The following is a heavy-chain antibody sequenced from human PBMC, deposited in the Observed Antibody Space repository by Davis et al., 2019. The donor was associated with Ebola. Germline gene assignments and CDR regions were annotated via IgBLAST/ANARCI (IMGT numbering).Heavy chain of an antibody. J-gene: IGHJ4*02. CDR2: IYYTGSA. CDR1: GVSISRHY. CDR3: SERGSSV. D-gene: IGHD3-10*01. Sequence: PGGSLRLSCTASGVSISRHYWSWIRQPPGKRLEWIGSIYYTGSAYYNSSLASRATISVDTSKNQFSLKLTSVTAADTAMYYCSERGSSVWGQGTLVTVSS. V-gene: IGHV4-59*03.